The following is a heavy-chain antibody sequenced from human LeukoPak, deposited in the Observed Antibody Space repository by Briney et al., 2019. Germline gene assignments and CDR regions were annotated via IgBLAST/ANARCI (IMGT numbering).Heavy chain of an antibody. Sequence: SLRLSCEASGFTFDDYGMHWVRQAPGKGLEWVSTISWNSASVGYVDSVKGRFTISRDNAKKTLYLQMNSPRPEDTALYYCAKDYGYSSSWYDYWGQGTLVTVSS. J-gene: IGHJ4*02. CDR1: GFTFDDYG. V-gene: IGHV3-9*01. D-gene: IGHD6-13*01. CDR3: AKDYGYSSSWYDY. CDR2: ISWNSASV.